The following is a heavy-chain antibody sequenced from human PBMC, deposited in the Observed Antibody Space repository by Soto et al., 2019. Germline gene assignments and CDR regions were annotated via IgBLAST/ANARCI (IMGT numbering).Heavy chain of an antibody. CDR3: ARAARTVTTSMDV. CDR2: INHSGST. J-gene: IGHJ6*04. V-gene: IGHV4-34*01. CDR1: GGSFSGYY. Sequence: PSETLSLTCAVYGGSFSGYYWSWIRQPPGKGLEWIGEINHSGSTNYNPSLKSRVTISVDTSKNQFSLKLSSVTAADTAVYYCARAARTVTTSMDVWGKGTTVTVSS. D-gene: IGHD4-4*01.